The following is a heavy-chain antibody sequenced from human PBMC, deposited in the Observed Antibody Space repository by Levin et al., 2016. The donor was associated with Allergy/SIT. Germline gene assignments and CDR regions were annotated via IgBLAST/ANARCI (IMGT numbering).Heavy chain of an antibody. CDR2: INESGKT. CDR1: GGSLSGYY. D-gene: IGHD3-10*01. CDR3: ARDLAWGNSGCS. Sequence: GSLRLSCAVSGGSLSGYYWSWIRQSPGKGLEWIGEINESGKTNCKSSLKSRVTMSVDTSKNQFPLNLTSVTAADTAVYYCARDLAWGNSGCSWGQGTLVTVSS. V-gene: IGHV4-34*01. J-gene: IGHJ5*02.